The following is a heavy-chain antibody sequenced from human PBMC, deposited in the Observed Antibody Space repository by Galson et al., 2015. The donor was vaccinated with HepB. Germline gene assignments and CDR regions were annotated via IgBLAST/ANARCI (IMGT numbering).Heavy chain of an antibody. J-gene: IGHJ6*01. V-gene: IGHV3-48*02. CDR3: ARDASSGGNFDAHGDGMDV. CDR2: ISSSSSTI. D-gene: IGHD6-19*01. CDR1: GFTFSSYS. Sequence: SLRLSCAASGFTFSSYSMNXVRQAPGKGLEWVSYISSSSSTIYYADSVKGRFTISRDNAKNSLYLQMNSLRDEDTAVXYCARDASSGGNFDAHGDGMDVWGXXTTVTVSS.